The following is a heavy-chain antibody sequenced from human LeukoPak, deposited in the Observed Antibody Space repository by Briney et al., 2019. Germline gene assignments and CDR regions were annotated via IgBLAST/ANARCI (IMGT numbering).Heavy chain of an antibody. V-gene: IGHV4-59*02. J-gene: IGHJ4*02. D-gene: IGHD4-11*01. CDR2: IYYSGST. Sequence: SETLSLTCTVSGGSVSSSYWSWIRQPPGKGLEYIGYIYYSGSTNYNPSLKSRVTISVDTSKNQLSLKLTSVTTADTAVYYCARTARLFDYWGQGTQVTVSS. CDR1: GGSVSSSY. CDR3: ARTARLFDY.